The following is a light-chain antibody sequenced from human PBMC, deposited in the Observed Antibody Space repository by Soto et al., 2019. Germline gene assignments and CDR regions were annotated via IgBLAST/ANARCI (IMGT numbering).Light chain of an antibody. J-gene: IGKJ5*01. Sequence: ENVLTQSPGTLSLSPGERATLSCRASQSVSSSYLAWYQQKPGQAPRLLIYGASSRATGIPDRFSGSGSGTDFTLTISRLEPEDFAMYYCHQYGSSPPVTFGQGTRLVIK. CDR1: QSVSSSY. CDR3: HQYGSSPPVT. V-gene: IGKV3-20*01. CDR2: GAS.